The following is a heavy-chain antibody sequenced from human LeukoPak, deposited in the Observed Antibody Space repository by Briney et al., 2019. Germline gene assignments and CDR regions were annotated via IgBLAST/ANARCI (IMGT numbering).Heavy chain of an antibody. CDR3: VRTWRGYGDPVDY. D-gene: IGHD4-17*01. CDR1: GGSFSSSSYY. J-gene: IGHJ4*02. V-gene: IGHV4-39*01. Sequence: PSETLSLTCTVSGGSFSSSSYYWGWIRQPPGKGLEWIGTIYFTGSTYYTPSLKNRFTMSLDTSKNQFSLKLRSVTAADTAIYYCVRTWRGYGDPVDYWGQGTLVTVSS. CDR2: IYFTGST.